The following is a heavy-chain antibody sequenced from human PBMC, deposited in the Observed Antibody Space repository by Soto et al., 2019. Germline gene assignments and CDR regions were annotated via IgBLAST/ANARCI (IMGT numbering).Heavy chain of an antibody. Sequence: VQLVQSGAEVKKPGSSVKVSCKASGGTFSSYAISWVRQAPGQGLEWMGGIIPIFGTANYAQKFQGRVAITADESTSTASMGLSSLRSEDTAVYYCARVPLWFGEFHNWFAPWGQGTLVTVSS. CDR2: IIPIFGTA. V-gene: IGHV1-69*01. CDR3: ARVPLWFGEFHNWFAP. D-gene: IGHD3-10*01. J-gene: IGHJ5*02. CDR1: GGTFSSYA.